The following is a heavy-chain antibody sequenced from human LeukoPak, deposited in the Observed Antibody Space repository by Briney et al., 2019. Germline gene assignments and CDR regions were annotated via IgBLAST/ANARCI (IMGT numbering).Heavy chain of an antibody. CDR1: GFTFKSFS. CDR2: INHSGST. Sequence: GSLRLSCGGSGFTFKSFSMHWVRQPPGKGLEWIGEINHSGSTNYNPSLKSRVTISVDTSKNQFSLKLSSVTAADTAVYYCARHARSGYYVKYYFDYWGQGTLVTVSS. V-gene: IGHV4-34*01. CDR3: ARHARSGYYVKYYFDY. J-gene: IGHJ4*02. D-gene: IGHD3-3*01.